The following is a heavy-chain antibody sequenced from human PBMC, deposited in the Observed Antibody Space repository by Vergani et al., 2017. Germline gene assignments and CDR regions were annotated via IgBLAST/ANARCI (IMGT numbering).Heavy chain of an antibody. CDR2: IYTSGST. D-gene: IGHD3-22*01. V-gene: IGHV4-4*07. CDR3: ARELALAYYYDSSGYYFNY. Sequence: QVQLQESGPGLVKPSETLSLTCTVSGGSISSYYWSWIRQPAGKGLEWIGRIYTSGSTNYNPSLKSRVTMSVGTSKNQFSLKLSSVTAADTAVYYCARELALAYYYDSSGYYFNYWGQGTLVTVSS. CDR1: GGSISSYY. J-gene: IGHJ4*02.